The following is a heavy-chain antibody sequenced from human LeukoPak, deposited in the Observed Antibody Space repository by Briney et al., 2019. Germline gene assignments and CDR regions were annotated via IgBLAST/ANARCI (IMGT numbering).Heavy chain of an antibody. J-gene: IGHJ4*02. Sequence: TWESLSLTCTVSGVSISSYYGSWVRQPPGKGLEWIGSINYSGSTNYNPSLKSRVTISVDTAKNQFSLKLSYVTAADTAVYYCARGRSSSWRLDYWGQGTLVTVSS. CDR1: GVSISSYY. D-gene: IGHD6-13*01. V-gene: IGHV4-59*01. CDR3: ARGRSSSWRLDY. CDR2: INYSGST.